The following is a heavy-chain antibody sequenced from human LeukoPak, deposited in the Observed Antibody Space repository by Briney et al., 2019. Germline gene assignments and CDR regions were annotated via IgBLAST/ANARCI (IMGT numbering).Heavy chain of an antibody. V-gene: IGHV3-74*01. CDR3: ARDSYAEYGDSGDY. J-gene: IGHJ4*02. CDR1: GFTFSNYW. D-gene: IGHD4-17*01. Sequence: PGGSLRLSCAASGFTFSNYWMHWVRQAPGKGLVWVSRINSDATSITYGDSVKGRFTISRDNAKNTLYLQMSSLRAEDTAVYYCARDSYAEYGDSGDYWGQGTLVTVSS. CDR2: INSDATSI.